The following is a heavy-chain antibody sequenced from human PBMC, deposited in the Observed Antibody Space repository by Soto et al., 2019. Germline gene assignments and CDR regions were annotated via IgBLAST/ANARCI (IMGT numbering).Heavy chain of an antibody. CDR3: AKELIDYGDYVPLGY. CDR1: GFTFSSYG. Sequence: GGSLRLSCAASGFTFSSYGMHWVRQAPGKGLEWVAVISHDGSNKYYADSVKGRFTISRDNSKNTLYLQMNSLRAEDTAVYYCAKELIDYGDYVPLGYWGQGTLVTVSS. J-gene: IGHJ4*02. D-gene: IGHD4-17*01. V-gene: IGHV3-30*18. CDR2: ISHDGSNK.